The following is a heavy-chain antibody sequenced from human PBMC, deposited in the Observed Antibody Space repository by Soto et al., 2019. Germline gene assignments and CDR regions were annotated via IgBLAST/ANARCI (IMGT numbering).Heavy chain of an antibody. CDR2: ISSSGYTM. CDR1: GFTFSDYY. D-gene: IGHD6-13*01. V-gene: IGHV3-11*01. CDR3: ARMYSSSWYYFDH. Sequence: QVQLVESGGDLVKPGGSLRLSCAASGFTFSDYYMSWIRQAPGKGLEWVSYISSSGYTMYYADSVKGRFTISRDNXKTSLYLLMNGLRAEDTAVYYCARMYSSSWYYFDHWGQGALVTVSS. J-gene: IGHJ4*02.